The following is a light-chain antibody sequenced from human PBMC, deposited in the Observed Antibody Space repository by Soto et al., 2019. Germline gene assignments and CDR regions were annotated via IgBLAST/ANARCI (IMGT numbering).Light chain of an antibody. CDR2: EVS. V-gene: IGLV2-8*01. Sequence: QSALTQPPSASGSPGQSVTISCTGTSSDVGAYNYVSWYQQLPGKAPKLIIYEVSKRPSGVPDLFSGSKSGNTASLTVSGLQAEDEAEYYCTSYAGTYSFFYVFGTGTKVTVL. CDR3: TSYAGTYSFFYV. J-gene: IGLJ1*01. CDR1: SSDVGAYNY.